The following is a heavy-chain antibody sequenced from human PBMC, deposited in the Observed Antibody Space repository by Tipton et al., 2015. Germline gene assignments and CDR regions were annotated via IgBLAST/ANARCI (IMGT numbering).Heavy chain of an antibody. CDR1: GGSFSDYY. V-gene: IGHV4-59*01. CDR3: ARDQYFGSGSLIGRFDY. CDR2: IYYSGST. J-gene: IGHJ4*02. D-gene: IGHD3-10*01. Sequence: GLVKPSETLSLTCTVSGGSFSDYYWSWIRQSPGEGLEWIGYIYYSGSTNYNPSLRSRVAMSMDTSKNQFSLKLSSVIAADTAVYYCARDQYFGSGSLIGRFDYWGQGTLVTVSS.